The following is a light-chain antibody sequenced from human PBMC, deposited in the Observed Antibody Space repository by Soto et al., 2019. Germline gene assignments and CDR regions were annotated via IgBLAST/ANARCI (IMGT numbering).Light chain of an antibody. CDR1: QSVSSN. CDR3: QHYNNWPFT. J-gene: IGKJ2*01. CDR2: GAS. Sequence: EIVMTQSPATLSVSPGERATLSCRASQSVSSNLAWYQQKPGQAPTLLIYGASARATGIPARFSGSGSGTEFTLTISSLQSEEFAVYYCQHYNNWPFTFGQGTKLEIK. V-gene: IGKV3-15*01.